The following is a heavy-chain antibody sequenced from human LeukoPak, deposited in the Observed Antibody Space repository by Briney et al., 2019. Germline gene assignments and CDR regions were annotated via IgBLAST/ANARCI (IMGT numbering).Heavy chain of an antibody. J-gene: IGHJ6*02. CDR2: ICHSGST. CDR3: ARDFYYYYGMDV. Sequence: SGTLSLTCAVSGGSISSSNWWSWVRQPPGKGLEWIGEICHSGSTNYNPSLKSRVTISVDTSKNQFSLKLSSVTAADTAVYYCARDFYYYYGMDVWGQGTTVTVSS. V-gene: IGHV4-4*02. CDR1: GGSISSSNW.